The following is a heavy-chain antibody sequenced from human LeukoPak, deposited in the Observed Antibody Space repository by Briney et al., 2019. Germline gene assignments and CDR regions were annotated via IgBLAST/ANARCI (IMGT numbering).Heavy chain of an antibody. CDR2: IIPIFGTA. Sequence: ASVKVSCKASGYTFTGYYMHWVRQAPGQGLEWMGRIIPIFGTANYAQKFQGRVTITTDESTSTAYMELSSLRSEDTAVYYCARLGTVAMIKDAFDIWGQGTMVTVSS. J-gene: IGHJ3*02. CDR3: ARLGTVAMIKDAFDI. CDR1: GYTFTGYY. D-gene: IGHD3-22*01. V-gene: IGHV1-69*05.